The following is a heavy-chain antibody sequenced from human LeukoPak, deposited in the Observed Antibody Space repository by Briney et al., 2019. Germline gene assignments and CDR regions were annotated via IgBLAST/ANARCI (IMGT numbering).Heavy chain of an antibody. CDR1: GGSISNYY. V-gene: IGHV4-59*08. Sequence: SETLSLTCTVSGGSISNYYWYWIRQPAGKGLEWIGYIYYSGSTNYNPSLKSRVTISVDTSKNQFSLKLSSVTAADTAVYYCAKGGDSSGYYFFDYWGQGTLVTVSS. J-gene: IGHJ4*02. D-gene: IGHD3-22*01. CDR2: IYYSGST. CDR3: AKGGDSSGYYFFDY.